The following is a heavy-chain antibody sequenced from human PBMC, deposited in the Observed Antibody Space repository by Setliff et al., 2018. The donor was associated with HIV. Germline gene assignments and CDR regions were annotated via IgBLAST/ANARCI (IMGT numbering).Heavy chain of an antibody. D-gene: IGHD1-26*01. Sequence: ASVKVSCKASGYIFISYGFCWVRQAPGQGLEWMGWISAYSGNTNYAQKFQGRVTMTRDTSTNTLYMELSSLRSDDTAVYYCARDGGYNDRSDFFDYWGQGTLVTVSS. CDR1: GYIFISYG. V-gene: IGHV1-18*01. CDR3: ARDGGYNDRSDFFDY. CDR2: ISAYSGNT. J-gene: IGHJ4*02.